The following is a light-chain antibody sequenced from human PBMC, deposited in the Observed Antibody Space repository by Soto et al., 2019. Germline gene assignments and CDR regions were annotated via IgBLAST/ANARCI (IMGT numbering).Light chain of an antibody. CDR3: QQYNSYSQT. CDR2: DAS. V-gene: IGKV1-5*01. J-gene: IGKJ1*01. Sequence: DIQMTQSPSTLSASVGDRVTITCRASQSIRGWLAWYQQKPGKAPKLLIFDASSLETGVPSTFSGSGSGTELPLTISSLPPDDVATYFCQQYNSYSQTFGQGTKVEIK. CDR1: QSIRGW.